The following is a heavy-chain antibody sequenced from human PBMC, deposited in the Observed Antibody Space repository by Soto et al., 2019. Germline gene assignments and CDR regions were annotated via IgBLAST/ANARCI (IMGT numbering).Heavy chain of an antibody. D-gene: IGHD4-17*01. V-gene: IGHV4-59*01. CDR2: IYYSGST. Sequence: SETLSLTCTVSGGSISTYWWSWIRQPPRKGLEWIGYIYYSGSTNYNPSLKSRVTISVDTSKNQFSLKLSSVTAADTAVYYCARVWSTTVTTIDYWGQGTLVTVSS. CDR3: ARVWSTTVTTIDY. CDR1: GGSISTYW. J-gene: IGHJ4*02.